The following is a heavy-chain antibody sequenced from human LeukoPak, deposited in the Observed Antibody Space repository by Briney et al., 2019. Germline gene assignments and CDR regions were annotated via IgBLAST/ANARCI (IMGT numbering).Heavy chain of an antibody. V-gene: IGHV3-23*01. Sequence: GGSLRLSCAASGFTFSSYAMSWVRQAPGKGLEWVSAISGSGGSTYYADSVKGRFTISRDNSKNTLYLQMNGLRAEDTAVYYCAKDRRITMVRGDGTFDYWGQGTLVTVSS. CDR1: GFTFSSYA. J-gene: IGHJ4*02. CDR2: ISGSGGST. D-gene: IGHD3-10*01. CDR3: AKDRRITMVRGDGTFDY.